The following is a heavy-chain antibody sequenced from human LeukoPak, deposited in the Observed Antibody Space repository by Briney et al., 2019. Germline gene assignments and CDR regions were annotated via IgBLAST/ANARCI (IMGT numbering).Heavy chain of an antibody. CDR1: GFNFDNFA. J-gene: IGHJ4*02. CDR3: ARPSPPGDGYNPPDH. D-gene: IGHD5-24*01. Sequence: GGSLRLSCVVSGFNFDNFAMHWVRQPLGKGLEWVAVISHDGRTKYYADSMKGRIAISRNNSKNTLFLQMNNLRSEDTAVYFCARPSPPGDGYNPPDHWGQGTLVTVSS. V-gene: IGHV3-30*09. CDR2: ISHDGRTK.